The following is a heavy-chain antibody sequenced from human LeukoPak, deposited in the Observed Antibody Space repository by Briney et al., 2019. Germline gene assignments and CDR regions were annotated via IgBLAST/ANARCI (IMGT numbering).Heavy chain of an antibody. CDR1: GFTFSSYA. CDR2: ISGSGGST. J-gene: IGHJ4*02. V-gene: IGHV3-23*01. D-gene: IGHD6-13*01. Sequence: PGGSLRLSCAASGFTFSSYAMNWVRQAPGKGLEWVSAISGSGGSTYYADSVKGRFTISRDNSKNTLYLQMNSLRAGDTAVYYCAKDARRAAAYSPFDDWGQGAMVTVSS. CDR3: AKDARRAAAYSPFDD.